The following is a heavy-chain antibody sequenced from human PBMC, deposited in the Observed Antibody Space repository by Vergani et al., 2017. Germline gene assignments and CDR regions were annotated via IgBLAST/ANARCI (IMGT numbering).Heavy chain of an antibody. CDR2: ISYDGSNK. D-gene: IGHD1-26*01. Sequence: QVQLVESGGGVVQPGRSLRLSCAASGFTFSSYAMHWVRQAPGKGLEWVAVISYDGSNKYYADSVKGRFTISRDNSKNTLYLQMNSLRAEDTAIYYCAKDPRNRVGASSGLFDYWGQGTLVTVSS. V-gene: IGHV3-30*04. CDR1: GFTFSSYA. CDR3: AKDPRNRVGASSGLFDY. J-gene: IGHJ4*02.